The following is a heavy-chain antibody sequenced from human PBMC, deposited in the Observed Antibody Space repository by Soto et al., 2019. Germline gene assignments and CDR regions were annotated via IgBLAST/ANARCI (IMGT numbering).Heavy chain of an antibody. CDR2: IKQDGSEK. CDR1: GFTFSSYW. J-gene: IGHJ3*02. CDR3: ARLAGVATIADAFDI. V-gene: IGHV3-7*01. D-gene: IGHD5-12*01. Sequence: GGSLRLSCAASGFTFSSYWMSWVRQAPGKGLEWVANIKQDGSEKYYMDSVKGRFTISRDNAKNSLYLQMNSLRAEDTAVYYCARLAGVATIADAFDIWGQGTMVTVSS.